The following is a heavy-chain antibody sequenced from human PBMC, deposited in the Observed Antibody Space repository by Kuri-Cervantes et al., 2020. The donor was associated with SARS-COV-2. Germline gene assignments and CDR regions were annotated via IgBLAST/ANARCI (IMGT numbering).Heavy chain of an antibody. D-gene: IGHD6-13*01. CDR2: INHSGST. Sequence: GSLRLSCAVYGGSFSGYYWNWIRQPPGKGLEWIGEINHSGSTNYNPSLKSRVTILVDTSKNQFSLILSSVTAADTAVYYCARVGGLYSSSWFRGGFDYWGQGTLVTVSS. CDR3: ARVGGLYSSSWFRGGFDY. CDR1: GGSFSGYY. V-gene: IGHV4-34*01. J-gene: IGHJ4*02.